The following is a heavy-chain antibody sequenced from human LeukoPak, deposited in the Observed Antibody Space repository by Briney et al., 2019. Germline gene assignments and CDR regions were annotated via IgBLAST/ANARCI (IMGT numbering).Heavy chain of an antibody. Sequence: GASVKVSCKASGGTFSSYSISWVRQAPGQGLEWMGWINPNSGGTNYAQKFQGRVTMTRDTSISTAYMELSRLRSDDTAVYYCARDAYYYGSGSPAENWFDPWGQGTLVTVSS. D-gene: IGHD3-10*01. CDR2: INPNSGGT. V-gene: IGHV1-2*02. J-gene: IGHJ5*02. CDR3: ARDAYYYGSGSPAENWFDP. CDR1: GGTFSSYS.